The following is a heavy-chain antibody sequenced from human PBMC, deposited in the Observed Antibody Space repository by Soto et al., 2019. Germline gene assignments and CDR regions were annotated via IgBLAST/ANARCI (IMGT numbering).Heavy chain of an antibody. CDR1: GDSVSSNSVA. Sequence: SQTLSLTCAISGDSVSSNSVAWNWIRQSPSRGLEWLGRAYYRSKWYNDYAVSVKSRITINPDTSKNQFSLQLNSVTPEDTAVYYCARCLWERVGGLILQAFCGQRTSDIVSA. V-gene: IGHV6-1*01. D-gene: IGHD3-16*01. CDR2: AYYRSKWYN. CDR3: ARCLWERVGGLILQAF. J-gene: IGHJ6*01.